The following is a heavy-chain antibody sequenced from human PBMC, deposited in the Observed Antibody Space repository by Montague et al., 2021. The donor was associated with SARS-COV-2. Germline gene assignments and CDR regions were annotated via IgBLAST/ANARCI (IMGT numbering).Heavy chain of an antibody. CDR2: MYYDGNP. J-gene: IGHJ4*02. D-gene: IGHD3-10*01. V-gene: IGHV4-59*01. CDR1: GGSISIYY. Sequence: SETLSLTCAVYGGSISIYYWSWIRQPPGKGLEWIGYMYYDGNPKYNPSLRGRVTISVDKSKNQCSLKLSSATAADTAVYYCATGYGSGSYCDYWGQGSLVTVSS. CDR3: ATGYGSGSYCDY.